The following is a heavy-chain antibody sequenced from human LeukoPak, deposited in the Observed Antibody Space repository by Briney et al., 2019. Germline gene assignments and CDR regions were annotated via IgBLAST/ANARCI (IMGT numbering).Heavy chain of an antibody. V-gene: IGHV3-7*04. CDR2: IKEDGSEK. Sequence: PGGSLRLSCAASRFTFSNYWMIWVRQAPGKGVEWVANIKEDGSEKYYVGSVKGRFTISRDNAKNSLYLQMNSLRDEDTAVYYCGRQYCSGGSCYSAFDVWGQGTMVTVSS. J-gene: IGHJ3*01. CDR3: GRQYCSGGSCYSAFDV. D-gene: IGHD2-15*01. CDR1: RFTFSNYW.